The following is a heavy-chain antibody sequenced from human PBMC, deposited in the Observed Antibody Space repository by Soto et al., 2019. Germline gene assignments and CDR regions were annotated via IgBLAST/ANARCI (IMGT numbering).Heavy chain of an antibody. Sequence: EVQLVESGGGLVQPGGSLRLSCAASGFTFSSYWLHWVRQAPGKGLVWVSRITSDGRDTTYADSVKGRFTISRDNAKNTLLLQLNSLRAEDTAVYYCARDKVPFYGPGSFAYWGQGTLVTVSS. CDR1: GFTFSSYW. CDR3: ARDKVPFYGPGSFAY. J-gene: IGHJ4*02. CDR2: ITSDGRDT. V-gene: IGHV3-74*01. D-gene: IGHD3-10*01.